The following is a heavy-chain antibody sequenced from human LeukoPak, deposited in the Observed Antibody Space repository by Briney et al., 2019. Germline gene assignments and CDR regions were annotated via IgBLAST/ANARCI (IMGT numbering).Heavy chain of an antibody. D-gene: IGHD1-26*01. V-gene: IGHV3-64*01. CDR3: ARVVGSTMRAPFDF. CDR2: ISSNGVST. J-gene: IGHJ4*02. CDR1: GFTFSSYA. Sequence: PGGSLRLSCAASGFTFSSYAMHWVRQAPGKGPEYVSAISSNGVSTYYASSVKGRFTISRDNSKNTLYLQMGSLRAEDMAVYYCARVVGSTMRAPFDFWGQGMLVTVSS.